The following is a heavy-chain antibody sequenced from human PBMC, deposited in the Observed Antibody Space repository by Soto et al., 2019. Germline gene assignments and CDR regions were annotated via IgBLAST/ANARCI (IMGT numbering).Heavy chain of an antibody. D-gene: IGHD3-10*01. J-gene: IGHJ5*02. CDR1: GGSISSSNW. Sequence: QVQLQESGPGLVKPSGTLSLTCAVSGGSISSSNWWSWVRQPPGKGLEWIGEIYHSGSTNYNPSLKSRVTISVDKSENQFSLKLSSVTAADTAVYYCAREVTMVRGVQQWFDPWGQGTLVTVSS. V-gene: IGHV4-4*02. CDR3: AREVTMVRGVQQWFDP. CDR2: IYHSGST.